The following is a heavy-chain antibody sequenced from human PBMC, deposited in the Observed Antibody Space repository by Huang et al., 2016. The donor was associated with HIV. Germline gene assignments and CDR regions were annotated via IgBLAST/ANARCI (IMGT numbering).Heavy chain of an antibody. Sequence: QVQLVESGGGVVQPGRSLRISCAASGFTFSLYGRHWVRQAPGKGLEWVAGISYDGKTKYYADSVKGRFTISRENSKTTLYLQMNRLRVEDTALYYCAKGGSAAAVLDFWGQGTLVTVSS. D-gene: IGHD6-13*01. CDR3: AKGGSAAAVLDF. V-gene: IGHV3-30*18. J-gene: IGHJ4*02. CDR1: GFTFSLYG. CDR2: ISYDGKTK.